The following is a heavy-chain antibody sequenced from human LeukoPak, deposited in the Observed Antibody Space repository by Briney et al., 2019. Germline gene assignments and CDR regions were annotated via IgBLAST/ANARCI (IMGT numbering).Heavy chain of an antibody. J-gene: IGHJ4*02. CDR2: IYHSGST. Sequence: SETLSLTCTVSGGSISSGGYYWSWIRQPPGKGLEWIGYIYHSGSTYYNPSLKSRVTISVDRSKNQFSLKLSSVTAADTAVYYCARAYFDWPLDYWGQGTLVTVSS. V-gene: IGHV4-30-2*01. CDR1: GGSISSGGYY. CDR3: ARAYFDWPLDY. D-gene: IGHD3-9*01.